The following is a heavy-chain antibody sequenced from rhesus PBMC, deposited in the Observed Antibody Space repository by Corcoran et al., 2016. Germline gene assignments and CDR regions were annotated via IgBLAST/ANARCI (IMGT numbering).Heavy chain of an antibody. D-gene: IGHD2-21*01. J-gene: IGHJ3*01. CDR1: GYSFTTYG. V-gene: IGHV7-193*02. CDR3: ARGSDNGAFDF. Sequence: QVQLVQSGPEVKQPGASVKVPCKASGYSFTTYGMNWVRQAPGQGREWMGWMNTYTGNPTYAQGFTERFVFSMDTSVSTVYLQISSLKGEDTAVYYCARGSDNGAFDFWGQGLRVTVSS. CDR2: MNTYTGNP.